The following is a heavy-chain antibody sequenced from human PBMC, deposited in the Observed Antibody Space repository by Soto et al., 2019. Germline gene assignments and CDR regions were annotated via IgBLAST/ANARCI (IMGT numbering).Heavy chain of an antibody. V-gene: IGHV1-18*01. D-gene: IGHD6-19*01. CDR2: ISAYNGDT. Sequence: QDQLVQSGGEVKKPGASVKVSCKASGYSFTNYGITWVRQAPGQGFEWMGWISAYNGDTNYAQKRQGRVTMTSAASTSTAYLELRSLRAYDTAVYYCARDRGVAPPVAGNTHYYYYMDVWGKGTTVTVSS. CDR1: GYSFTNYG. CDR3: ARDRGVAPPVAGNTHYYYYMDV. J-gene: IGHJ6*03.